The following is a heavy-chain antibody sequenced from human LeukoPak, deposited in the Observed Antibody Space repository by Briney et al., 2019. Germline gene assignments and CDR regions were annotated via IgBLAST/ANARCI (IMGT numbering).Heavy chain of an antibody. CDR1: GGSISSYY. D-gene: IGHD2-2*01. Sequence: SETLSLTCTVSGGSISSYYWSWTRQPPGKGLEWIGYIYYSGISNYSPSLKSRVAISVDTSKNQFSLKLNSVTAADTAVYYCARDRGCSSTSCYPDAVDIWGQGTMVTVSS. CDR2: IYYSGIS. J-gene: IGHJ3*02. CDR3: ARDRGCSSTSCYPDAVDI. V-gene: IGHV4-59*01.